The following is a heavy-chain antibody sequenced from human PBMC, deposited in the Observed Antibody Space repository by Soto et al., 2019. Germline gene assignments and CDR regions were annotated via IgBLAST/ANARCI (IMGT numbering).Heavy chain of an antibody. CDR2: IYYSGST. Sequence: QVQLQESGPGLVKPSETLSLTCTVSGGSISSYYWSWIRQPPGKGLEWIGYIYYSGSTNYNPSLKSRVPISVDKSKNQFSLKLSSVTAADAAVYYCARDSGGCSSTSCYGGADYWGQGTLVTVSS. J-gene: IGHJ4*02. CDR1: GGSISSYY. CDR3: ARDSGGCSSTSCYGGADY. D-gene: IGHD2-2*01. V-gene: IGHV4-59*01.